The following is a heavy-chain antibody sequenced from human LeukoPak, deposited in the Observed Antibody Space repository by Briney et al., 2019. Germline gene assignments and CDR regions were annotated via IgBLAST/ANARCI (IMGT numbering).Heavy chain of an antibody. D-gene: IGHD3-22*01. V-gene: IGHV4-34*01. J-gene: IGHJ3*02. CDR1: DDSITMYY. CDR3: ARPRAYYDSSGYYSRAFDI. CDR2: INHSGST. Sequence: KPSETLSLTCSVSDDSITMYYWSWIRQPPGKGLEWIGEINHSGSTNYNPSLKSRVTISVDTSKNQFSLKLSSVTAADTAVYYCARPRAYYDSSGYYSRAFDIWGQGTMVTVSS.